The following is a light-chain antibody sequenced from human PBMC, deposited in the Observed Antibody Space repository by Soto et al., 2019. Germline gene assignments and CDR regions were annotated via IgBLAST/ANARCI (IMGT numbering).Light chain of an antibody. CDR2: AAS. CDR3: QKYNGARWT. CDR1: QGFSNY. J-gene: IGKJ1*01. V-gene: IGKV1-27*01. Sequence: DTQMTQSPSSLSASVGDRVTITCRASQGFSNYLAWYQQKPGKVPKLLIYAASSLQSGVPSRFSGSGSGTDFNLTISSLQPEDVATYYWQKYNGARWTFGQGTKVEIK.